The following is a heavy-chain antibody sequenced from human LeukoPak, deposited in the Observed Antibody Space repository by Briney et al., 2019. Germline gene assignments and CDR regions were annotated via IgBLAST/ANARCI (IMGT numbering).Heavy chain of an antibody. CDR2: IYYSGST. V-gene: IGHV4-39*07. D-gene: IGHD3-3*01. Sequence: PSETLSLTCTVSGGSISSSSYYWGWIRQPPGKGLEWIGSIYYSGSTYYNPSLKSRVTISVDTSKNQFSLKLSSVTAADTAVYYCARSLWSGYFISNWFDPWGQGTLVTVSS. CDR3: ARSLWSGYFISNWFDP. J-gene: IGHJ5*02. CDR1: GGSISSSSYY.